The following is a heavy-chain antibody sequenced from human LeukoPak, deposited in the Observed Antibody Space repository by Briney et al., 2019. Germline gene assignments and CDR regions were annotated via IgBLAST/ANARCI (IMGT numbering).Heavy chain of an antibody. CDR1: GGSISSYY. D-gene: IGHD3-16*01. V-gene: IGHV4-59*01. CDR2: MHYSGST. Sequence: SETLSLTCTVSGGSISSYYWSWIRQPPGKGLEWIGYMHYSGSTDYNPSLKSRVTISVDTSKNQFSLNLSSVPAADTAVYYCARGKGADYWGQGTLVTVSS. CDR3: ARGKGADY. J-gene: IGHJ4*02.